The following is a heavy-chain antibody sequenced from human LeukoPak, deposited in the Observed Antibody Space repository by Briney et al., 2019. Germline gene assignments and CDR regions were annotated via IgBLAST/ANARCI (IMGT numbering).Heavy chain of an antibody. CDR2: ISGSGGST. V-gene: IGHV3-23*01. J-gene: IGHJ3*02. Sequence: GGSLRLSCAASGFTFSSCAMSWVRQAPGKGLEWVSAISGSGGSTYYADSVKGRFTISRDNSKNTLYLQMNSLRAEDTAVYYCAKAGRSGWYPGWPFDIWGQGTMVTVSS. D-gene: IGHD6-19*01. CDR3: AKAGRSGWYPGWPFDI. CDR1: GFTFSSCA.